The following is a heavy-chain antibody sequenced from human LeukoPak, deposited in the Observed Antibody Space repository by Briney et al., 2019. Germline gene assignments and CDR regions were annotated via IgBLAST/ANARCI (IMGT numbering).Heavy chain of an antibody. Sequence: PGGSLRLSCAASGFTFSDYYMSWIRQAPGKGLEWVAVIWYDGSNKYYADSVKGRFTISRDNSKNTLYLQMNSLRAEDTAVYYCAREQAANYYDSSGYYFDYWGQGTLVTVSS. CDR1: GFTFSDYY. CDR2: IWYDGSNK. V-gene: IGHV3-33*08. J-gene: IGHJ4*02. D-gene: IGHD3-22*01. CDR3: AREQAANYYDSSGYYFDY.